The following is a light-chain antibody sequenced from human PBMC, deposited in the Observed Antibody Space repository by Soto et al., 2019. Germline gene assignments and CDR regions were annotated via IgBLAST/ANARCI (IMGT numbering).Light chain of an antibody. Sequence: QPVLTQAPSVSGAPGRSVTISCSGGTSNIGRNSVNWYQQFPGTAPKLLIYMNDRRPSGVPDRFSAFRSGASASLAISGLQSEDGATYYCVAWDDNLNVVFGGGTKLTVL. CDR3: VAWDDNLNVV. J-gene: IGLJ2*01. V-gene: IGLV1-44*01. CDR1: TSNIGRNS. CDR2: MND.